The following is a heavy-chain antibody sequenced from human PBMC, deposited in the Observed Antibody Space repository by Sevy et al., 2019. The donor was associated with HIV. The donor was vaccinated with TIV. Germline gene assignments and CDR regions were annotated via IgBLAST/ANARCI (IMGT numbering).Heavy chain of an antibody. J-gene: IGHJ4*02. D-gene: IGHD3-3*01. Sequence: GGSLRLSCGASGFTVSDAWMSWVRQAPGKGLEWVGRIKSKSDGGTTDYVAPVKGRFTISRDDSKNTLYLQMSSLKTEDTAVYYCTTAPGVTIFGVVKDYWGQGTLVAVSS. CDR1: GFTVSDAW. CDR3: TTAPGVTIFGVVKDY. V-gene: IGHV3-15*01. CDR2: IKSKSDGGTT.